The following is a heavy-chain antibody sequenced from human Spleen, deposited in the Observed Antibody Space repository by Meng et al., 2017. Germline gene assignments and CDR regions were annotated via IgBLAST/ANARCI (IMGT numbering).Heavy chain of an antibody. Sequence: GESLKISCAASGFTFSSFAMSWVRQAPGKGLECVSVISGSGGSTYHADSVKGRFTISRDNSKNTLYLQMNSLRAEDTAVYYCAKGATYYYDSSGYYYVDYWGQGTLVTVSS. D-gene: IGHD3-22*01. CDR1: GFTFSSFA. J-gene: IGHJ4*02. CDR2: ISGSGGST. CDR3: AKGATYYYDSSGYYYVDY. V-gene: IGHV3-23*01.